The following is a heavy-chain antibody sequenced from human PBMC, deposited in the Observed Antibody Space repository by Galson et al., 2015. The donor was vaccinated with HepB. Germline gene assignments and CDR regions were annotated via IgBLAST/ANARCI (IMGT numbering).Heavy chain of an antibody. Sequence: SLRLSCAASGFTFNTHAMHWVRQAPGRGLVWVSRIQGDGGVTTYADSVKGRFTISRDNSKNTLYLQMNSLRAEDTAVYYCAKGMTEYWYIDLWGRGTLVTVSS. V-gene: IGHV3-74*01. CDR1: GFTFNTHA. D-gene: IGHD1-14*01. CDR3: AKGMTEYWYIDL. J-gene: IGHJ2*01. CDR2: IQGDGGVT.